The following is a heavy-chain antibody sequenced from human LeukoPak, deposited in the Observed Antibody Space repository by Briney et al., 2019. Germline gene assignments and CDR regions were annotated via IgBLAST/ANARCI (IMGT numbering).Heavy chain of an antibody. J-gene: IGHJ4*02. CDR2: INPSGGNT. CDR1: GYTFINYY. D-gene: IGHD2-21*01. Sequence: ASVKVSCNASGYTFINYYLYWVRQAPGQGLEWMGIINPSGGNTSYAQKFQGRVTMTRDMSTSTVYMELSSLRSEDTAVYYCARVILVPGTYYFDYWGQGTLVTVSS. V-gene: IGHV1-46*01. CDR3: ARVILVPGTYYFDY.